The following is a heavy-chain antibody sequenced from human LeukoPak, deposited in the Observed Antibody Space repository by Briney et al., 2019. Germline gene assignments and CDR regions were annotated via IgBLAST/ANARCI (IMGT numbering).Heavy chain of an antibody. CDR3: ARTDTAMVGVAFDI. CDR1: GFTFSSYS. J-gene: IGHJ3*02. CDR2: ISSSSSYI. V-gene: IGHV3-21*01. Sequence: GGSLRLSCAASGFTFSSYSMNWVRQAPGKGLEWVSSISSSSSYIYYADSVKGRFTISRDNAKNSLYLQMNSLRAEDTAVYYCARTDTAMVGVAFDIWGQGTMVTVSS. D-gene: IGHD5-18*01.